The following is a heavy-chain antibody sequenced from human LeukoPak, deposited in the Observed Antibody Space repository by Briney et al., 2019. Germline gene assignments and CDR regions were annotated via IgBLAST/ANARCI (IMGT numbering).Heavy chain of an antibody. CDR3: AKGSYYDSSGSFYFDY. D-gene: IGHD3-22*01. CDR1: GDSISTYY. CDR2: IYYSGST. J-gene: IGHJ4*02. V-gene: IGHV4-59*01. Sequence: SETLSLTCTVSGDSISTYYWSWIRQPPGKGLEWIGYIYYSGSTNYNPSLKSRVTISVDTSKNQFSLKLISVTAADTAAYYCAKGSYYDSSGSFYFDYWGQGTLVTVSS.